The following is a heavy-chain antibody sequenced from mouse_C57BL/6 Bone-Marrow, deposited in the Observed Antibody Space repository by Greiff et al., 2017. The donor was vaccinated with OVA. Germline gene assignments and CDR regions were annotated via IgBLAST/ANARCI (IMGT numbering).Heavy chain of an antibody. CDR3: AREGNGDYYARDY. CDR1: GYTFTSYW. Sequence: QVQLQQPGAELVKPGASVKLSCKASGYTFTSYWMHWVKQRPGQGLEWIGMIHPNSGSTNYNEKFKSKATLTVDKSSSKAYMQLSSLTSEDSAVYYCAREGNGDYYARDYWGQGTSVTVSS. V-gene: IGHV1-64*01. J-gene: IGHJ4*01. CDR2: IHPNSGST. D-gene: IGHD2-1*01.